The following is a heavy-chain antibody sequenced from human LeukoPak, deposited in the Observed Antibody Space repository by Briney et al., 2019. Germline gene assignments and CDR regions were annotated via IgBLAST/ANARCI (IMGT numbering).Heavy chain of an antibody. Sequence: PSETLSLTCAVYGGSFSGYYWSWIRQPPGKGLEWIGEINHGGSTNYNASLQSRVTISIDTSKNQFSLRLSSVTAADTAMYYCAKSGGYGLIDYWGQGTLVTVSS. D-gene: IGHD1-26*01. J-gene: IGHJ4*02. CDR3: AKSGGYGLIDY. V-gene: IGHV4-34*01. CDR2: INHGGST. CDR1: GGSFSGYY.